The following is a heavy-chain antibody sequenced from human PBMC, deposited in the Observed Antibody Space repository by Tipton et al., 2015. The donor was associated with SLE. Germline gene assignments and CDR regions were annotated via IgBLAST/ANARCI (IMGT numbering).Heavy chain of an antibody. CDR1: GFSISRAYY. Sequence: PGLVKPSETLSLSCTVSGFSISRAYYWGWIRQPPGKGLEWIASIYHSGNTYYNPSLKSRVTISVDTSKNQLSLRLTSVTAADTAVYYCARQGPLWDITLLGGDYWGQGTLVSVSS. CDR2: IYHSGNT. V-gene: IGHV4-38-2*02. CDR3: ARQGPLWDITLLGGDY. J-gene: IGHJ4*02. D-gene: IGHD3-16*01.